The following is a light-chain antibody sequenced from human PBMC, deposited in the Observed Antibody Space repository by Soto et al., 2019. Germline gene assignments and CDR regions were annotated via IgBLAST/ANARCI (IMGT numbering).Light chain of an antibody. J-gene: IGLJ1*01. CDR1: SSNIGRDY. CDR3: CSYADTYTYL. Sequence: QSVLTQPPSVSGTPGQRVNISCSGSSSNIGRDYVYWYQQFPGTAPKLLIYRGNQRPSGVPDRFSGSKSGTSASLTISGLQPEDEADYYCCSYADTYTYLFGPGTKVTVL. CDR2: RGN. V-gene: IGLV1-47*01.